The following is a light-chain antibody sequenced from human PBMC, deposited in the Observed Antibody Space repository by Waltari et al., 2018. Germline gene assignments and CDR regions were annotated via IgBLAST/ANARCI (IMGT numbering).Light chain of an antibody. CDR2: NAS. Sequence: EVVVTQSPATLSLSPGERVSLSCRASQNVTNNFAWFQQRPGQAPRLLIYNASTRATDIPARFSGSGSGTEFTLTINSLQHEDLAIYYCQVRTNWLWTFGQGTKV. CDR1: QNVTNN. CDR3: QVRTNWLWT. J-gene: IGKJ1*01. V-gene: IGKV3-15*01.